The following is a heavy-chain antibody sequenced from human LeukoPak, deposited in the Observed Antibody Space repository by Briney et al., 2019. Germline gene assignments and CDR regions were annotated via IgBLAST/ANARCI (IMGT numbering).Heavy chain of an antibody. J-gene: IGHJ4*02. V-gene: IGHV3-23*01. CDR3: ARDYYDSSGYLYYFDY. CDR1: GFTFSSYA. Sequence: GGSLRLSCAASGFTFSSYAMSWVRQAPGKGLEWVSAISGSGGSTYYADSVKGRFTISRDNSKNTLYLQMNSLRAEDTAVYYCARDYYDSSGYLYYFDYWGQGTLVTVSS. CDR2: ISGSGGST. D-gene: IGHD3-22*01.